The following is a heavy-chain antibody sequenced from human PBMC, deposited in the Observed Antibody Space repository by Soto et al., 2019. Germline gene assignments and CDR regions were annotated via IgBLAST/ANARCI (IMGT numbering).Heavy chain of an antibody. D-gene: IGHD2-15*01. CDR3: ARLTVVAHHTLYNFDY. J-gene: IGHJ4*02. V-gene: IGHV4-31*03. CDR1: GGSISSGGYY. Sequence: SETLSLTCTVSGGSISSGGYYWSWIRQHPGKGLEWIGYIYYSGSTYYNPSLKSRVTISVDTSKNQFSLKLSSVTAADTAVYYCARLTVVAHHTLYNFDYWGQGTLVTVSS. CDR2: IYYSGST.